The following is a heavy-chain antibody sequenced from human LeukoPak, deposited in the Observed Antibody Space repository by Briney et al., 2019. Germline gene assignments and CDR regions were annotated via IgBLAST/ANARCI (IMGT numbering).Heavy chain of an antibody. D-gene: IGHD1-1*01. Sequence: ASVKVSCKASGGTFSSYEISWVRQAPGQGPEWMGGIIPMFDTANYAQKFQDRVTITADESTSTAYMELSSLRSEDTAVYYCAKERGTTGTPHADALDIWGQGTMVTVSS. V-gene: IGHV1-69*13. J-gene: IGHJ3*02. CDR2: IIPMFDTA. CDR3: AKERGTTGTPHADALDI. CDR1: GGTFSSYE.